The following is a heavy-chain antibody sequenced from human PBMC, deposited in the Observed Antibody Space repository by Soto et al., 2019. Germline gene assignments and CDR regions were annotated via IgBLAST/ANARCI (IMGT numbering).Heavy chain of an antibody. CDR1: GFTFSTYA. D-gene: IGHD4-4*01. Sequence: QVRLVESGGGAVQPGDSLRLSCDASGFTFSTYALHWVRQAPGKGLEWVAFISYTGANQYYADSVKGRFTVSRDNSKNIAFLQMTSIKPEDSAVYYCAREAFLYSRGAYYDHWGQGTLVTVSS. J-gene: IGHJ4*02. CDR2: ISYTGANQ. CDR3: AREAFLYSRGAYYDH. V-gene: IGHV3-30-3*01.